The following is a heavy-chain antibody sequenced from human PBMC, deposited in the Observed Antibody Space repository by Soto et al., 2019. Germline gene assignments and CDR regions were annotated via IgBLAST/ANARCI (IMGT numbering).Heavy chain of an antibody. CDR1: GFTFSNAW. J-gene: IGHJ3*02. V-gene: IGHV3-15*01. CDR3: TTDPSVHIVLMVYARDPYGDPDDAFDI. CDR2: IKSKTDGGTT. D-gene: IGHD2-8*01. Sequence: PGGSLRLSCAASGFTFSNAWMSWVRQAPGKGLEWVGRIKSKTDGGTTDYAAPVKGRFTISRDDSKNTLYLQMNSLKTEDTAVYYCTTDPSVHIVLMVYARDPYGDPDDAFDIWGQGTMVTVSS.